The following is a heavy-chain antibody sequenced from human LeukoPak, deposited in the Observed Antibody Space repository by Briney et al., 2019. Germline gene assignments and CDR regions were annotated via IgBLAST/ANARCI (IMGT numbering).Heavy chain of an antibody. J-gene: IGHJ4*02. CDR2: INRGSNHI. V-gene: IGHV3-21*06. CDR3: ARDSSGWSRDY. D-gene: IGHD6-19*01. Sequence: GGSLRLSCAASGFTFSACSMSWVRQAPGKGLEWVSSINRGSNHIYYADAVKGRFTISRDNAKNSLYLQMNSLRAEDTAIYYCARDSSGWSRDYWGQGTLVTVSS. CDR1: GFTFSACS.